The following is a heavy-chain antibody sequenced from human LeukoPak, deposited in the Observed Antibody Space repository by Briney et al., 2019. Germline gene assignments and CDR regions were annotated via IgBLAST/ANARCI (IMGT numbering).Heavy chain of an antibody. D-gene: IGHD6-25*01. CDR1: GDSSSGFH. Sequence: SETLSLTCRVSGDSSSGFHWSWIRQTAGKGLEWIGRVSTSGNTFYNPSLESRVAMSVDTSGIHFSLNLSAVTAADTAVYYCANKRNAAPYYFDYWGQGTLVTVSS. J-gene: IGHJ4*02. CDR2: VSTSGNT. V-gene: IGHV4-4*07. CDR3: ANKRNAAPYYFDY.